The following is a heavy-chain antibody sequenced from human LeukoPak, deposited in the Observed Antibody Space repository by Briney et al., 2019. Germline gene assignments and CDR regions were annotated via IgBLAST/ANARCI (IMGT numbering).Heavy chain of an antibody. CDR2: IWYDGSNK. V-gene: IGHV3-33*08. D-gene: IGHD6-13*01. CDR3: ARDRAAADLDY. Sequence: PGRSLRLSCAASGFSFSNYDMHWVRQAPGKGLEWVAVIWYDGSNKFYADSAKGRFTISRDNSKNTLYLQMNSLRAEDTAVYYCARDRAAADLDYWGQGTLVTVSS. CDR1: GFSFSNYD. J-gene: IGHJ4*02.